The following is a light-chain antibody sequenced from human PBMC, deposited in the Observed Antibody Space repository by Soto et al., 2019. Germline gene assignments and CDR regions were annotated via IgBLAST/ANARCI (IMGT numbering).Light chain of an antibody. V-gene: IGKV3-20*01. CDR2: CAS. CDR1: QSVSSSY. Sequence: EIVLTQSPGTLSLSPGERATLSCRASQSVSSSYLAWYQQKPGQAPRLLFYCASSRATGIPDRFSGSGSGTDFTLTISRLEPEDFAVYYCQQYGSSPYTFGQGTKLEIK. J-gene: IGKJ2*01. CDR3: QQYGSSPYT.